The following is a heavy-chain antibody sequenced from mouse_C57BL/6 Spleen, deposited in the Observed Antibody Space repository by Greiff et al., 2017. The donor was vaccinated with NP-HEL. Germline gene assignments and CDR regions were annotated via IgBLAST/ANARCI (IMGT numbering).Heavy chain of an antibody. J-gene: IGHJ4*01. CDR3: ARGGWDYAMDY. D-gene: IGHD4-1*01. Sequence: QVQLQQSGTELVKPGASVKLSCKASGYTFTSYWMHWVKQRPGQGLEWIGNINPSNGGTNYNEKFKGKATLTVDKSSSTAYMQLSSLTSEDSAVYYCARGGWDYAMDYWGQGTSVTVSS. V-gene: IGHV1-53*01. CDR1: GYTFTSYW. CDR2: INPSNGGT.